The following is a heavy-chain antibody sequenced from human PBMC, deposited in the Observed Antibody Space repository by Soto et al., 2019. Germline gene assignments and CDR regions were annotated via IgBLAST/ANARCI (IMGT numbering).Heavy chain of an antibody. D-gene: IGHD3-3*01. J-gene: IGHJ6*02. CDR3: AKDMAAIFGVVIGTSGGMDV. CDR1: GFTFDDYA. Sequence: GGSLRLSCAASGFTFDDYAMHWVRQAPGRGLEWVSGISWNSGSIGYADSVKGRFTISRDNAKNSLYLQMNSLRAEDTALYYCAKDMAAIFGVVIGTSGGMDVWGQGTTVTVSS. V-gene: IGHV3-9*01. CDR2: ISWNSGSI.